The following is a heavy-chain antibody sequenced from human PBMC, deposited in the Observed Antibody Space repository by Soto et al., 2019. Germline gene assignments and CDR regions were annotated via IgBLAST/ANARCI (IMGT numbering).Heavy chain of an antibody. J-gene: IGHJ6*02. D-gene: IGHD3-22*01. CDR1: GGSISSYY. Sequence: PSETLPLTCTVSGGSISSYYWSWIRQPPGKGLEWIGYIYYSGSTNYNPSLKSRVTISVDTSKNQFSLKLSSVTAADTAVYYCARGHYRYYDSSGYYAYYYGMDVWGQGTTVTVSS. CDR2: IYYSGST. CDR3: ARGHYRYYDSSGYYAYYYGMDV. V-gene: IGHV4-59*01.